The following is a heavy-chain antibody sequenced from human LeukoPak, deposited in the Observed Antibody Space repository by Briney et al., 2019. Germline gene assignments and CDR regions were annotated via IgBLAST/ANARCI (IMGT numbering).Heavy chain of an antibody. CDR2: INPSGGST. V-gene: IGHV1-46*01. CDR1: GYTFTSYY. J-gene: IGHJ4*02. D-gene: IGHD6-19*01. CDR3: ARQIPSIAVPSSSLDY. Sequence: GASVKVSCKASGYTFTSYYMHWVRQAPGQGLEWMGIINPSGGSTSYAQKFQGRVTMTRDTSTSTVYMELSSLGSEDTAVYYCARQIPSIAVPSSSLDYWGQGTLVTVSS.